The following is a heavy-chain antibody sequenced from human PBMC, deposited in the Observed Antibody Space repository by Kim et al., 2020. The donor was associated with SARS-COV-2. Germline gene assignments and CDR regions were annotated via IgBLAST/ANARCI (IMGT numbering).Heavy chain of an antibody. D-gene: IGHD1-26*01. J-gene: IGHJ5*02. CDR2: GIA. Sequence: GIANDAKKFQGRVTITAEKSTSTAYMERSSLRSEDTAVYYCARASGDYDPWGQGTLVTVSS. V-gene: IGHV1-69*04. CDR3: ARASGDYDP.